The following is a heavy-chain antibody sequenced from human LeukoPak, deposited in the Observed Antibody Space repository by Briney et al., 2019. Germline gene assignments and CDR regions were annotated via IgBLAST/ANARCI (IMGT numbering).Heavy chain of an antibody. V-gene: IGHV4-61*02. CDR1: GGSISSSRYS. CDR3: ARGPLIVVVVAATPDNWFDP. D-gene: IGHD2-15*01. J-gene: IGHJ5*02. CDR2: IYTSGST. Sequence: SETLSLTCTVSGGSISSSRYSWSWIRQPAGKGLEWIARIYTSGSTNYNPSLKSRVTMSVDTSKNQFSLKLSSVTAADTAVYYCARGPLIVVVVAATPDNWFDPWGQGTLVTVSS.